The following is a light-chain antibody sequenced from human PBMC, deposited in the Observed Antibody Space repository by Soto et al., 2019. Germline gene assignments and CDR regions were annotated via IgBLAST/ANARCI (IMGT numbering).Light chain of an antibody. Sequence: QSALTQPPSASGSPGQSVTISYTGTSSDVGGYNYVSWYQQRPGKAPKLMIYEVSKRPSGVPDRFSGSKSGNTASLTVSGLQAEDEADYYCSSYAGSNNYVFGTGTKVTVL. CDR2: EVS. V-gene: IGLV2-8*01. J-gene: IGLJ1*01. CDR3: SSYAGSNNYV. CDR1: SSDVGGYNY.